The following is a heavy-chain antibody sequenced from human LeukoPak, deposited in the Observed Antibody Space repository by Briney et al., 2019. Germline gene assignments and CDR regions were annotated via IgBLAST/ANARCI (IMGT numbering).Heavy chain of an antibody. J-gene: IGHJ4*02. CDR1: GFTFSSYS. CDR2: ISSSSSYI. V-gene: IGHV3-21*01. Sequence: GGSLRLSCAASGFTFSSYSMNWVRQALGKGLEWVSSISSSSSYIYYADSVKGRFTISRDNAKNSLYLQMNSLRAEDTAVYYCARDYGGNSEPLDYWGQGTLVTVSS. D-gene: IGHD4-23*01. CDR3: ARDYGGNSEPLDY.